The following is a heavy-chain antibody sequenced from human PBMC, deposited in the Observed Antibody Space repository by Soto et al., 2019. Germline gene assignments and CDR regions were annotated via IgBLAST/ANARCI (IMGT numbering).Heavy chain of an antibody. J-gene: IGHJ6*03. CDR2: IYYSGST. CDR1: GGSISSGCYY. Sequence: SETLSLTCTVSGGSISSGCYYWSWIRQHPGKGLEWIGYIYYSGSTYYNPSLKSRVTISVDTSKNQFSLKLSSVTAADTAVYYCARAAAAGTFYYYMDVWGKGTTVTAP. V-gene: IGHV4-31*03. D-gene: IGHD6-13*01. CDR3: ARAAAAGTFYYYMDV.